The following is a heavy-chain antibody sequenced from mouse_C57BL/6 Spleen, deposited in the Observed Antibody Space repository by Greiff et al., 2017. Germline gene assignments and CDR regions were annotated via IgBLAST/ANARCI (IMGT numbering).Heavy chain of an antibody. Sequence: QVQLQQPGAELVKPGASVKLSCTASGYTFTSYWMHWVNQRPGRGLEWIGRIDPKSGDNKYNEKFKIKATLTVDKPYSPAYMQLSSLTSEDSAVDICARARYDYDGGMDYWGKGTSVTVSS. CDR2: IDPKSGDN. V-gene: IGHV1-72*01. D-gene: IGHD2-4*01. J-gene: IGHJ4*01. CDR3: ARARYDYDGGMDY. CDR1: GYTFTSYW.